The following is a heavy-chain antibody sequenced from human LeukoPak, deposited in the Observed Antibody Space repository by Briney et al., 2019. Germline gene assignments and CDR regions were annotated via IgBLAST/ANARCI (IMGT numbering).Heavy chain of an antibody. D-gene: IGHD3-3*01. J-gene: IGHJ4*02. V-gene: IGHV4-34*01. CDR1: GGSFSGYY. CDR2: INHSEST. CDR3: ASGLRWSGYFLILDY. Sequence: PSETLSLTCAVYGGSFSGYYWSWIRQPPGKGLEWLGEINHSESTNYNPSLNSRVTISVDTSKNQFSLKVSSVTAADTAVYYCASGLRWSGYFLILDYWGQGNLVTVSS.